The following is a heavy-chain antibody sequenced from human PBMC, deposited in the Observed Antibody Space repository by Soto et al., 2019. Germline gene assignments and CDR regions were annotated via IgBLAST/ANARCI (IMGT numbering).Heavy chain of an antibody. CDR1: GGSFSCYY. CDR2: INHSGST. D-gene: IGHD3-10*01. V-gene: IGHV4-34*01. CDR3: AGGSRITMVRGVLKT. Sequence: SETLSLTCAVYGGSFSCYYWSWIRQPPGKGLEWIGEINHSGSTNYNPSLKSRVTISVDTSKNQFSLKLSSVTAADTAVYYCAGGSRITMVRGVLKTWGQGTLVTVSS. J-gene: IGHJ5*02.